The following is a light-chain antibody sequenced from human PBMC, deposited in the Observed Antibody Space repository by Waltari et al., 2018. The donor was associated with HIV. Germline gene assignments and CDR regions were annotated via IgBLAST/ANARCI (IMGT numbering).Light chain of an antibody. Sequence: EIVLTQSPGALSLSHGQRATLSSRSSQTIFSNYLVWYQHKPGPAPGLLIYATSNRATGIPDRLSGSGSGTDFTLTIGRLGPEDFAVYYCQQYGSSPQTFGQGTKVEI. CDR1: QTIFSNY. V-gene: IGKV3-20*01. CDR2: ATS. J-gene: IGKJ1*01. CDR3: QQYGSSPQT.